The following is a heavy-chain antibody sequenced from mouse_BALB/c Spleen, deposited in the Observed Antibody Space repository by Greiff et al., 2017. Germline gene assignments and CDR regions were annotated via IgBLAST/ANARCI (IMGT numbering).Heavy chain of an antibody. Sequence: QVHVKQSGAELVRPGTSVKVSCKASGYAFTNYLIGWVKQRPGQGLEWIGVINPGSGGTNYNEKFKSKATLTVDKPSSTAYMQLSSLTSEDSAVYYCTRGWDGYFDYWGQGTTLTVSS. V-gene: IGHV1-54*01. CDR2: INPGSGGT. D-gene: IGHD4-1*01. J-gene: IGHJ2*01. CDR1: GYAFTNYL. CDR3: TRGWDGYFDY.